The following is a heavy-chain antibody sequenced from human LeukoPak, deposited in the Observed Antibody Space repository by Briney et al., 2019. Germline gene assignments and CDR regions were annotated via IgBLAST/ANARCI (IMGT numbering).Heavy chain of an antibody. CDR2: MNPNSGNT. D-gene: IGHD3-22*01. CDR1: GYTFTSYD. Sequence: ASVKVSCKASGYTFTSYDINWVRQATGQGLEWMGWMNPNSGNTGYAQKFQGRVTMTRNTSISTAYMELSSLRSEDTAVYYCARVGEITMTAEPSFDYWGQGTLVTVSS. V-gene: IGHV1-8*01. CDR3: ARVGEITMTAEPSFDY. J-gene: IGHJ4*02.